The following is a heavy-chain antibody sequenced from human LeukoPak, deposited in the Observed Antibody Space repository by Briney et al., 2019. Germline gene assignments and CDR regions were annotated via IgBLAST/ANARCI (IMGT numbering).Heavy chain of an antibody. CDR1: GFTFSTYG. D-gene: IGHD3-16*01. V-gene: IGHV3-48*03. J-gene: IGHJ3*02. CDR2: ISSGGTTI. CDR3: GASRQYVGAFDI. Sequence: PAGSLRLSCAASGFTFSTYGLYWVRQSPGKGLEWISYISSGGTTIKYADSVRGRFTISRDDGRESLYLQMNSLRVEDTAIYYCGASRQYVGAFDIWGQGTLVSVSS.